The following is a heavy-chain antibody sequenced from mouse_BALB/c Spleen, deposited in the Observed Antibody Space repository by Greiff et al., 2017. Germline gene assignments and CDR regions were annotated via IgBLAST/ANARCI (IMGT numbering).Heavy chain of an antibody. CDR3: ARHNYDYDRDYAMDY. V-gene: IGHV5-12-1*01. D-gene: IGHD2-4*01. J-gene: IGHJ4*01. CDR1: GFAFSSYD. Sequence: EVMLVESGGGLVKPGGSLKLSCAASGFAFSSYDMSWVRQTPEKRLEWVAYISSGGGSTYYPDTVKGRFTISRDNAKNTLYLQMSSLKSEDTAMYYCARHNYDYDRDYAMDYWGQGTSVTVSS. CDR2: ISSGGGST.